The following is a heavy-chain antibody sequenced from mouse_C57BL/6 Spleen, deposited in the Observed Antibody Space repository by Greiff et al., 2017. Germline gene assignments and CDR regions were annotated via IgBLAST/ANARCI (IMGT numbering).Heavy chain of an antibody. CDR3: ARCDDGYYSFAY. J-gene: IGHJ3*01. D-gene: IGHD2-3*01. CDR1: GYTFTSYW. CDR2: IYPGSGST. Sequence: QVQLQQPGAELVKPGASVKMSCKASGYTFTSYWITWVKQRPGQGLEWIGDIYPGSGSTNYNEKFKSKATLTVDTSSSTAYMQLSSLTSEDSAVYYCARCDDGYYSFAYWGQGTLVTVSA. V-gene: IGHV1-55*01.